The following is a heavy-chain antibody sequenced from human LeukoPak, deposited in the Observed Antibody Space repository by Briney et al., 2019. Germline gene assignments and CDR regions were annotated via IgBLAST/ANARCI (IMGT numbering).Heavy chain of an antibody. CDR3: AKGGYCSSTSCYGEPGWFDP. V-gene: IGHV5-51*01. Sequence: GESLQISCKGSGYSFTSYWIGWVRQMPGKGLEWMGIIYPGDSDTRYSPSFQGQVTISADKSISTAYLQWSSLKASDTAMYYCAKGGYCSSTSCYGEPGWFDPWGQGTLVTVSS. D-gene: IGHD2-2*01. J-gene: IGHJ5*02. CDR1: GYSFTSYW. CDR2: IYPGDSDT.